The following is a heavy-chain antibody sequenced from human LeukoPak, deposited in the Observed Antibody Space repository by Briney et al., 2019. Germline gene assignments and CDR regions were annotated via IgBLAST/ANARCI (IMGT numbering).Heavy chain of an antibody. V-gene: IGHV4-34*01. Sequence: SSETLSLTCAVYGGSFSGYYWSWIRQPPGKGLEWIGEINHSGSTNYNPSLKSRVTISVDTSKNQFSLKLSSVTAADTAVYYCARPAFYYDFWSGYPRDAFDIWGQGTMVTVSS. CDR2: INHSGST. J-gene: IGHJ3*02. CDR1: GGSFSGYY. CDR3: ARPAFYYDFWSGYPRDAFDI. D-gene: IGHD3-3*01.